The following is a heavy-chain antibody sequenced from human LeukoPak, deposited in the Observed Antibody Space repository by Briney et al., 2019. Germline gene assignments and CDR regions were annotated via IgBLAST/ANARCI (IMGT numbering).Heavy chain of an antibody. D-gene: IGHD3-10*01. CDR2: ISANSGYT. CDR1: GYTFARYG. CDR3: TRDPAHEEVRGIFIPYFDC. Sequence: ASVKVSCKASGYTFARYGISWVRQAPGQGLEWMGWISANSGYTNYAQNLQGRLTMTTDTSTSTAYMELRSLRAYDTAMYYCTRDPAHEEVRGIFIPYFDCWGQGTLVTVSS. V-gene: IGHV1-18*01. J-gene: IGHJ4*02.